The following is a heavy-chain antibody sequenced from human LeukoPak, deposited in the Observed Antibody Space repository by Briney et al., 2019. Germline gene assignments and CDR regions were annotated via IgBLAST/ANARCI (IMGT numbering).Heavy chain of an antibody. J-gene: IGHJ6*02. D-gene: IGHD1-26*01. CDR3: ASGIVGAFGMDV. CDR2: IYYSGNT. V-gene: IGHV4-30-4*08. CDR1: GFTFSSYA. Sequence: LRLSCAASGFTFSSYAMSWVRQAPGKGLEWIGYIYYSGNTYNNPSLKSRVLISVDTSKNQFSLELNSVTAADTAVYYCASGIVGAFGMDVWGQGTTVTVSS.